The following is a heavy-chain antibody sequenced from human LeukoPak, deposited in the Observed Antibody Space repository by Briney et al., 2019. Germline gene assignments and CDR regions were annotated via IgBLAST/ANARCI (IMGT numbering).Heavy chain of an antibody. Sequence: PGRSLRLSCAASGVTFDDYAMDGGRQAPGKGVGLVSGISWTSGRIGYADSVKGRFTISRDNAKHSLYLQMNSLRAEDTALYYCAKEPIAVAADYWGQGTLVTVSS. CDR2: ISWTSGRI. CDR3: AKEPIAVAADY. D-gene: IGHD6-19*01. CDR1: GVTFDDYA. J-gene: IGHJ4*02. V-gene: IGHV3-9*01.